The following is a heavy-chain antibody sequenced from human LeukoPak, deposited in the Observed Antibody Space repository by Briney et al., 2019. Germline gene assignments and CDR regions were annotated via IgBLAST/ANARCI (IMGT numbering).Heavy chain of an antibody. Sequence: SETLSLTCTVSGGSISSYYWSWIRQPPGKGLEWIGYIYYSGSTYYNPSLKSRVTISVDTSKNQFSLKLSSVTAADTAVYYCARIAVAGDFFDYWGQGTLVTVSS. D-gene: IGHD6-19*01. CDR1: GGSISSYY. V-gene: IGHV4-59*08. J-gene: IGHJ4*02. CDR2: IYYSGST. CDR3: ARIAVAGDFFDY.